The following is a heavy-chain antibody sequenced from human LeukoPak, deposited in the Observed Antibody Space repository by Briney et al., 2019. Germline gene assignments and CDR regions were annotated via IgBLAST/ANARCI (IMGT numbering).Heavy chain of an antibody. CDR3: AKDNRRHYTSGPNPDSLH. J-gene: IGHJ4*02. CDR2: IKTGGSDT. CDR1: GFTFSRYW. V-gene: IGHV3-74*01. Sequence: PGGSLRLSCAASGFTFSRYWMNWVRQAPGKGLVWVSRIKTGGSDTAYADSVKGRFTISRDNAKNSLYLQMNSLRVEDTAFYYCAKDNRRHYTSGPNPDSLHWGQGALVTVSS. D-gene: IGHD6-19*01.